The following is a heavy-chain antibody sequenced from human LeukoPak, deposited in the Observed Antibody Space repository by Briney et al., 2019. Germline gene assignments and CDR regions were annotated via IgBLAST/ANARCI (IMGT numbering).Heavy chain of an antibody. CDR1: GYTFTSYD. CDR2: INPNSGGT. D-gene: IGHD2-2*01. V-gene: IGHV1-2*02. CDR3: ARVNTVVVPAAPYSFDY. Sequence: ASVKVSCKASGYTFTSYDINWVRQAPGQGLEWMGWINPNSGGTNYAQKFQGRVTMTRDTSISTAYMELSRLRSDDTAVYYCARVNTVVVPAAPYSFDYWGQGTLVTVSS. J-gene: IGHJ4*02.